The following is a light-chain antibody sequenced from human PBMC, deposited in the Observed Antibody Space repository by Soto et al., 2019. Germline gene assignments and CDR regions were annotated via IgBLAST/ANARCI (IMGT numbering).Light chain of an antibody. CDR2: GAS. J-gene: IGKJ5*01. CDR3: LQYGSSPIT. Sequence: VVWTGSEGTLTVSQGEGAGISGGVSHSGRSSYLAWYQQKPGQAPRLLIYGASSRATGIPDRFSDSGSGTDFTLPISRLEPADFAVYYCLQYGSSPITFGQGTRLEIK. V-gene: IGKV3-20*01. CDR1: HSGRSSY.